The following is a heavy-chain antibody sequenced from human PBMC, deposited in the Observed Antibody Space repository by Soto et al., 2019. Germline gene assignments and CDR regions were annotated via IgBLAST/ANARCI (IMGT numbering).Heavy chain of an antibody. V-gene: IGHV5-51*01. CDR3: ARDRGYCTNGVCYRVNWFDP. CDR2: VYPGDSDT. CDR1: GYSFTSYW. J-gene: IGHJ5*02. D-gene: IGHD2-8*01. Sequence: GESLKISCKGSGYSFTSYWIGWVRQMPGKGLEWMGIVYPGDSDTRYSPSFQGQVTISADKSISTAYLQWSSLKASDTAVYYCARDRGYCTNGVCYRVNWFDPWGQGTLVTVSS.